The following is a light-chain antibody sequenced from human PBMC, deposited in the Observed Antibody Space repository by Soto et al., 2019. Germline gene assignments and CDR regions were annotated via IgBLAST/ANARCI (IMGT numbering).Light chain of an antibody. CDR2: GDY. CDR3: AAWDDSLSWV. Sequence: QSVLTQPPSASGTPGQRVTISCSGSPSNIGSNTVSWYQQFSGSAPRLIMYGDYRRPSGVPDRFSGSKSGASASLAISGLQSEDEADYYCAAWDDSLSWVFGGGTKLTVL. CDR1: PSNIGSNT. J-gene: IGLJ3*02. V-gene: IGLV1-44*01.